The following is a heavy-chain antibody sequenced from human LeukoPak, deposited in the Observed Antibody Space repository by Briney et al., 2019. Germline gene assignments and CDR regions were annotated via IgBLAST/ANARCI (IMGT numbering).Heavy chain of an antibody. J-gene: IGHJ4*02. D-gene: IGHD3-10*01. CDR2: ISYNGSNK. Sequence: PGGSLRLSCAASGFTFSSYAMHWVRQAPGKGLEWVAVISYNGSNKYYADSVKRRFTISRDNSKNTLYLQMNSLRAEDTAVYYCARDQVEGVLLWFGELSPLDYWGQGTLVTVSS. CDR1: GFTFSSYA. V-gene: IGHV3-30-3*01. CDR3: ARDQVEGVLLWFGELSPLDY.